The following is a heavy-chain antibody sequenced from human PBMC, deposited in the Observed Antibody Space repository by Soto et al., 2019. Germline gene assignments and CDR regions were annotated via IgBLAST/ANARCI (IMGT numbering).Heavy chain of an antibody. CDR2: ISGSGGST. CDR3: AKVGERYFDWLSLNYFDY. J-gene: IGHJ4*02. CDR1: GFTFSSYA. D-gene: IGHD3-9*01. Sequence: PGGSLRLSCAASGFTFSSYAMSWVRQAPGKGLEWVSAISGSGGSTYYADSVKGRFTISRDNSENTLYLQMNSLRAEDTAVYYCAKVGERYFDWLSLNYFDYWGQGTLVTVSS. V-gene: IGHV3-23*01.